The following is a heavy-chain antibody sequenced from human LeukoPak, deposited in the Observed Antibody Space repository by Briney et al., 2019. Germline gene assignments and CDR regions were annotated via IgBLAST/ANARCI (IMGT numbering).Heavy chain of an antibody. J-gene: IGHJ4*02. CDR2: IYYSGST. CDR3: ARVGGDYPDY. V-gene: IGHV4-39*07. CDR1: GGSISSSSYY. D-gene: IGHD2-21*02. Sequence: NPSETLSLTCTVSGGSISSSSYYWGWIRQPPGKGLEWIGSIYYSGSTCYNPSLKSRVTISVDTSKNQFSLKLSSVTAADTAVYYCARVGGDYPDYWGQGTLVTVSS.